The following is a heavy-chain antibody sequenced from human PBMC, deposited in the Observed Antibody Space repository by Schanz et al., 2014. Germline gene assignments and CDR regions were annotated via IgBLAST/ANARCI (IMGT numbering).Heavy chain of an antibody. D-gene: IGHD2-2*01. J-gene: IGHJ5*02. CDR1: GFPFSDYF. V-gene: IGHV3-23*04. Sequence: VQLVDSGGGLVKPGGSLRLSCTASGFPFSDYFMAWIRQPPGRGLEWVSAISGGGGTTYYADSVKGRFTISRDNSKNTLFLQLNSLRADDTAVYYCARAGYDADNWFDPWGQGTLVTVSS. CDR3: ARAGYDADNWFDP. CDR2: ISGGGGTT.